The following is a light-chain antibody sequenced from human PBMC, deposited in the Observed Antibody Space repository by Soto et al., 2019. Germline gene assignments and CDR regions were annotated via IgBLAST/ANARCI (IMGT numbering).Light chain of an antibody. CDR2: DVT. CDR3: SSYTTRNTEV. Sequence: QSALTQPASVYGSPGQSISIYCIRTSSDVGAFNYVSWYQHHPGKAPQLIIYDVTSRPSGVSNRFSASKSGNTASLTISGLQAEDEADYYCSSYTTRNTEVFGTGTKVTVL. V-gene: IGLV2-14*03. CDR1: SSDVGAFNY. J-gene: IGLJ1*01.